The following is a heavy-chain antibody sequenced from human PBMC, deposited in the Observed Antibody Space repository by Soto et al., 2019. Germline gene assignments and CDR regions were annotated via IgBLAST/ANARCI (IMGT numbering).Heavy chain of an antibody. V-gene: IGHV5-51*01. Sequence: GESLKISCKGSGYSFTSYWINWVRHMPGKGLEWMGIIYPGDSDTRYSPSFQCQVTISADKSINTAYLQWGSLKASDTAVYYCARHHGSPGSYFGMDVWGQGTTVTVS. CDR3: ARHHGSPGSYFGMDV. J-gene: IGHJ6*02. CDR2: IYPGDSDT. CDR1: GYSFTSYW. D-gene: IGHD6-13*01.